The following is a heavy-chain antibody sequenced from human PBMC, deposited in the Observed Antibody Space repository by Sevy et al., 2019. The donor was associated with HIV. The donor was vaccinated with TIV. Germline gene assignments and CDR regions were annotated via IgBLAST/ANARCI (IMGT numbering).Heavy chain of an antibody. CDR1: GFTFSSYD. CDR2: IGTAGDT. J-gene: IGHJ6*02. Sequence: GGSLRLSCVASGFTFSSYDMHWVRQATGKGLEWVSAIGTAGDTYYPGSVKGRFTISRENAKNSLYLQMNSLRAGDTAVYYCARAGGVTTSGYYYYGMDVWGQGTTVTVSS. V-gene: IGHV3-13*01. CDR3: ARAGGVTTSGYYYYGMDV. D-gene: IGHD4-17*01.